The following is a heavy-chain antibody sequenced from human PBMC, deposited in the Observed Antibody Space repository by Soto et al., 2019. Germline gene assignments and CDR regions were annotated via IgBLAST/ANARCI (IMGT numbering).Heavy chain of an antibody. CDR1: GFTFNSYA. CDR3: ARDTITVTIYYYYGMDV. D-gene: IGHD4-4*01. V-gene: IGHV3-30*04. J-gene: IGHJ6*02. CDR2: ISFNGIDT. Sequence: GGSLRLSCAASGFTFNSYAMHWVRQAPGQGLEWVAVISFNGIDTYYADSVKGRVTISRDNSRNTVFLQMNSLRAEDTAVYYCARDTITVTIYYYYGMDVWGQGNTVTVSS.